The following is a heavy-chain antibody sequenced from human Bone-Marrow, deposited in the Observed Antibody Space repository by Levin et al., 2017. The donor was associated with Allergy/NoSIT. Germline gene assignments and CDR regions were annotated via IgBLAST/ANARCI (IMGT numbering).Heavy chain of an antibody. J-gene: IGHJ4*02. CDR1: GYAFSGDY. D-gene: IGHD3-10*01. V-gene: IGHV1-2*02. Sequence: ASVKVSCKASGYAFSGDYMHWVRRPPGQGLEYMGCINPNSGGTDIAPKFEGRLTLTRDTSFRTAYLELSRLTSDDTAVYFCARGPGSGSYYQADQWGQGTLVTVS. CDR3: ARGPGSGSYYQADQ. CDR2: INPNSGGT.